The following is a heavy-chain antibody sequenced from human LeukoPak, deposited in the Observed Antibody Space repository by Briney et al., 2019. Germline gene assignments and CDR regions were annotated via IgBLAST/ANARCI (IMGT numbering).Heavy chain of an antibody. CDR1: GGTFSSYA. Sequence: GASVKVSCKASGGTFSSYAISWVRQAPGQGLEWMGGIIPIFGTANYAQKLQGRVTMTTDTSTSTAYMELRSLRSDDTAVYYCAREGSSWPHHPYWGQGTLVTVSS. J-gene: IGHJ4*02. V-gene: IGHV1-69*05. CDR2: IIPIFGTA. CDR3: AREGSSWPHHPY. D-gene: IGHD6-13*01.